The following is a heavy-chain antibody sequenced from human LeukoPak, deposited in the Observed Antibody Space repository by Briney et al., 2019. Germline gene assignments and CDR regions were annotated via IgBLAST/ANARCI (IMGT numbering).Heavy chain of an antibody. CDR1: GFIFSRSA. D-gene: IGHD2-15*01. CDR3: SRVRVHYCSGGSCPYFDY. CDR2: IKPDGSEE. Sequence: GGSLRLSCAASGFIFSRSAMHWVRQAPGKGLEWVTNIKPDGSEEYYVDSVKGRFSISRDNVKNSLYLQMNSLRAEDTAVYYCSRVRVHYCSGGSCPYFDYWGQGTLVTVSS. V-gene: IGHV3-7*05. J-gene: IGHJ4*02.